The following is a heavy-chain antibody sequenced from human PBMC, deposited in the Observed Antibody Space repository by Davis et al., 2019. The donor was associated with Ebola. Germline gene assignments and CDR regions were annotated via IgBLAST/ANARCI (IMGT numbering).Heavy chain of an antibody. V-gene: IGHV4-30-2*03. CDR1: GGFVSSGGYS. Sequence: LRLSCAVSGGFVSSGGYSWSWIRQPPGKGLEWIGSIHYGGSTYYTPSLKSRVIISVDTSRKQFSLNLSSVTAADTAIYYCARLSSSVAGLYWGQGILVTVSS. CDR3: ARLSSSVAGLY. D-gene: IGHD6-19*01. J-gene: IGHJ4*02. CDR2: IHYGGST.